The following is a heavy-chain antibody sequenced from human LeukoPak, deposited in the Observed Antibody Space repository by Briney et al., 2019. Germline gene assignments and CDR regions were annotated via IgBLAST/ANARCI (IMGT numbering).Heavy chain of an antibody. V-gene: IGHV3-23*01. CDR3: AKDPIFSGSYGVFDY. D-gene: IGHD1-26*01. CDR1: GFTFSSCA. CDR2: IIDSGNSI. J-gene: IGHJ4*02. Sequence: SGGSLRLSCAASGFTFSSCAMSWVRQAPGKGLEWVSTIIDSGNSIYYADSAEGRFTISRDNSKNTLYLQMNSLRAGDTAVYYCAKDPIFSGSYGVFDYWGLGTPVTVSS.